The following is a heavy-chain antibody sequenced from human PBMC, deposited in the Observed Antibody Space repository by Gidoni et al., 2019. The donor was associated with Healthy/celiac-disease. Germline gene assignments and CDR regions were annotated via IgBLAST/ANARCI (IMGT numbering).Heavy chain of an antibody. V-gene: IGHV1-24*01. CDR1: GYSLTALS. Sequence: QVQLVQSGAEVKKPGASVKVSCKVSGYSLTALSIHWVRQAPGKGLEWMGGFDPEDGETIYAKKFQGRVTMTEDTSTDTAYMELSSLRSEDTAVYYCATDRRAYSSTPYVGFDPWGQGTLVTVSS. CDR2: FDPEDGET. CDR3: ATDRRAYSSTPYVGFDP. D-gene: IGHD6-19*01. J-gene: IGHJ5*02.